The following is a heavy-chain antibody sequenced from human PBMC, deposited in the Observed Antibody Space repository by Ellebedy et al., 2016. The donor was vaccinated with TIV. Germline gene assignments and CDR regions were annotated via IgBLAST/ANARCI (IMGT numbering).Heavy chain of an antibody. D-gene: IGHD3-10*01. Sequence: GGSLRLXXEASGFTFSSYALHWVRQAPGKGLEWVALISYDGRNEEYADSVKGRFTISRDNSNNSLFLQMNNLRAEDTAVYYCAKDPYYGSGYFDLWGRGSLVTVSS. V-gene: IGHV3-30*18. J-gene: IGHJ2*01. CDR3: AKDPYYGSGYFDL. CDR1: GFTFSSYA. CDR2: ISYDGRNE.